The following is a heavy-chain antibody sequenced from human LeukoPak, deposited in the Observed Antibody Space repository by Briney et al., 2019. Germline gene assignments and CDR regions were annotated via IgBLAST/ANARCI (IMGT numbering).Heavy chain of an antibody. CDR2: IYYSEST. J-gene: IGHJ4*02. CDR1: GGSIRNYY. CDR3: ARQRCLGSSCHFDY. Sequence: SETLSLTRTGSGGSIRNYYGSWIRQPPGKGPEWIGYIYYSESTNNNFSLKRRVTMSLDTSKNQFSLKLSSVTAADTAVYYCARQRCLGSSCHFDYWGQGTLVTVSS. V-gene: IGHV4-59*08. D-gene: IGHD6-13*01.